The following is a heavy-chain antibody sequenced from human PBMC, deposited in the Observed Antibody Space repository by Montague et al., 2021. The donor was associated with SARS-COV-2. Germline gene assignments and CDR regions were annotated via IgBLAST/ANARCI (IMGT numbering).Heavy chain of an antibody. CDR1: GGSISNYY. J-gene: IGHJ6*02. Sequence: SETLSLTCTVSGGSISNYYWSWIRPPPGRGLEWIGYIYYSGSTDYSPSLKSRVTISLDTSKNQFSLKVTSVTAADTAVYYCARGGGYYNYGLDVWGPGTTVTVSS. D-gene: IGHD3-22*01. V-gene: IGHV4-59*01. CDR2: IYYSGST. CDR3: ARGGGYYNYGLDV.